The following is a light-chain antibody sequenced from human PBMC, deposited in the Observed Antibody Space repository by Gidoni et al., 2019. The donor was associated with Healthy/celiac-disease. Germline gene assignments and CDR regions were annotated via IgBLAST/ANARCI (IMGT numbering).Light chain of an antibody. CDR3: QQYYSSCS. CDR2: AAS. V-gene: IGKV1-8*01. J-gene: IGKJ2*04. CDR1: QRISSY. Sequence: AIRMTQSPSSFSASTGDRVTITCRASQRISSYLAWYQQKPGKAPKLLIYAASTLQSGVPSRFSGSGSGTDFTITISCLQSEDFATYYCQQYYSSCSFGQGTKLEIK.